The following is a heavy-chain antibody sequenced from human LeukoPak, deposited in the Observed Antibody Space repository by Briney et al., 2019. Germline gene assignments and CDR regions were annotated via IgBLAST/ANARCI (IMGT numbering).Heavy chain of an antibody. J-gene: IGHJ4*02. Sequence: PGGSLRLSCAASGFTVSSNYMSWVRQAPGKGLEWVSVIYSGGSTYYADSVKGRFTISRDNAKNSLYLQMNSLRAEDTAVYYCARYSSGFSLEYWGQGTLVTVSS. V-gene: IGHV3-66*01. CDR1: GFTVSSNY. CDR2: IYSGGST. D-gene: IGHD3-22*01. CDR3: ARYSSGFSLEY.